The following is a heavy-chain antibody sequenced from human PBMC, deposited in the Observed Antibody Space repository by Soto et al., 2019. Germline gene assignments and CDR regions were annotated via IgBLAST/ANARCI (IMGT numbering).Heavy chain of an antibody. CDR3: ARAVTTPWYFDL. D-gene: IGHD4-17*01. J-gene: IGHJ2*01. V-gene: IGHV1-69*12. Sequence: QVQLVQSGAEVKKPGSSVKVSCKASGGTLSSYAISWVRQAPGQGLERMGGIIPIFGTADYAQKFQGRVTITADESTSTAYMELSSLRSEDTAVYYCARAVTTPWYFDLWGCGTLVTVSS. CDR2: IIPIFGTA. CDR1: GGTLSSYA.